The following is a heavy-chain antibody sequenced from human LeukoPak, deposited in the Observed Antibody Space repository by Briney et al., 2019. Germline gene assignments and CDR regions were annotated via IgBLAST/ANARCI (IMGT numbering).Heavy chain of an antibody. CDR2: IIPLFGRT. D-gene: IGHD6-13*01. CDR3: ARVVGLTGYSSNWYSGYYYYMDV. J-gene: IGHJ6*03. V-gene: IGHV1-69*06. Sequence: ASVKVSCKASGGTFSSYAISWVGQAPGQGLEWMGGIIPLFGRTYYAQKFQDRVTITADKSTSTAYMKLSSLRSEDTAVYYCARVVGLTGYSSNWYSGYYYYMDVWGKGTTVTVSS. CDR1: GGTFSSYA.